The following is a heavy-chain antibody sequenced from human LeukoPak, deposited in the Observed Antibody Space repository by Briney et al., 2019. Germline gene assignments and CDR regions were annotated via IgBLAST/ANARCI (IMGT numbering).Heavy chain of an antibody. Sequence: ASVKVSCKASGYTFTIYGISWVRQAPGQGLEWMGWISAYNGNTNYAQKLQGRVTMTTDTSTSTAYMELRSLRSDDTAVYYCARDHCSSTSCYRNWFDPWGQGTLVTVSS. CDR2: ISAYNGNT. J-gene: IGHJ5*02. CDR3: ARDHCSSTSCYRNWFDP. V-gene: IGHV1-18*04. D-gene: IGHD2-2*01. CDR1: GYTFTIYG.